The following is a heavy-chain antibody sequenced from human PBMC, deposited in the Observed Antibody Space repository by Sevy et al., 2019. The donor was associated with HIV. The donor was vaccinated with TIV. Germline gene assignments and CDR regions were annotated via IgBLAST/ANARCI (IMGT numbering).Heavy chain of an antibody. D-gene: IGHD3-22*01. J-gene: IGHJ4*02. CDR1: GFTFSSYA. CDR2: ISGSGGST. V-gene: IGHV3-23*01. CDR3: AKLTSSSGYCFDY. Sequence: GGSLRLSCAASGFTFSSYAMSWVRQAPGKGLEWVSAISGSGGSTYYVDSVKGRFTISRDNSKNTLYLQMNSLRAEDTAVYYCAKLTSSSGYCFDYWGQGTLVTVSS.